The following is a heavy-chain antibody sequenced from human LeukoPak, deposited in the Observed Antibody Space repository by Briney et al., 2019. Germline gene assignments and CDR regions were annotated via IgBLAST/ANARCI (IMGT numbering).Heavy chain of an antibody. CDR2: IFYSGST. Sequence: PSETLSLTCTVSGGSISSYYWSWIRQPPGKGLEWIGYIFYSGSTNYNPSLKSRVTISVDTSKNQFSLKLSSVTAADTAVYYCARAMVRGVINSYYFDYWGQGTLVTVSS. V-gene: IGHV4-59*01. CDR1: GGSISSYY. CDR3: ARAMVRGVINSYYFDY. D-gene: IGHD3-10*01. J-gene: IGHJ4*02.